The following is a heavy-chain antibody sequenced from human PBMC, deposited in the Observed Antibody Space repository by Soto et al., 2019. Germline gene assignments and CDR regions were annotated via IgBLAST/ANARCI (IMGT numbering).Heavy chain of an antibody. CDR1: GGSISSGDYY. Sequence: SETLSLTCTVSGGSISSGDYYWSWIRQPPGKGLEWIGYIYYSGSTYYNPSLKSRVTISVDTSKNQFSLKLSSVTAADTAVYYCARVEYSSSSNWFDPWGPGTLVTVSS. CDR2: IYYSGST. J-gene: IGHJ5*02. CDR3: ARVEYSSSSNWFDP. D-gene: IGHD6-6*01. V-gene: IGHV4-30-4*01.